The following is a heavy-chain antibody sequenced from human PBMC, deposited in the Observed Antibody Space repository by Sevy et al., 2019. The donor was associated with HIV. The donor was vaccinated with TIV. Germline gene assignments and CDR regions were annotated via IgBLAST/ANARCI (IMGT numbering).Heavy chain of an antibody. CDR1: GGTFSSYA. Sequence: ASVKVSCKASGGTFSSYAISWVRQAPGQGLEWMGGIIPIFGTANYAQKFQGRVTITADESTSTAYMELSSLRSEDTAVYYCASAPTPGYYYYGMDVWGQGTTVTVSS. D-gene: IGHD4-4*01. V-gene: IGHV1-69*13. CDR2: IIPIFGTA. CDR3: ASAPTPGYYYYGMDV. J-gene: IGHJ6*02.